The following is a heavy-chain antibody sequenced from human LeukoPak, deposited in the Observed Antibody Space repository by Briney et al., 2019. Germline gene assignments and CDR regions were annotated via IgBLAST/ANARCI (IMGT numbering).Heavy chain of an antibody. V-gene: IGHV3-33*01. CDR3: AREGEGDYACDY. J-gene: IGHJ4*02. D-gene: IGHD4-17*01. CDR1: GFTFSSYG. Sequence: GGSLRLSCAASGFTFSSYGMHWVRQAPGKGLEWVAVIWYDGSNKYYADSVKGRFTISRDNSKNTLYLQMNSLRAEDTAVYYCAREGEGDYACDYWGQGTLVTVSS. CDR2: IWYDGSNK.